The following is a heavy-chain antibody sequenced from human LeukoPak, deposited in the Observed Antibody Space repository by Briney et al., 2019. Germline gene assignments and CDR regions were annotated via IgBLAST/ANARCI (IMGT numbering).Heavy chain of an antibody. CDR3: ARGGGVYAADY. J-gene: IGHJ4*02. D-gene: IGHD5/OR15-5a*01. V-gene: IGHV4-59*11. CDR2: IYHSGTT. Sequence: PSETLSLTCSVSGGSISGHYWSWIRQPPGKGLEWIGYIYHSGTTGYNPSLKTRLTISVDTSKNQFSLHLSSMTSPDTAVYYCARGGGVYAADYWGQGTLVTVSS. CDR1: GGSISGHY.